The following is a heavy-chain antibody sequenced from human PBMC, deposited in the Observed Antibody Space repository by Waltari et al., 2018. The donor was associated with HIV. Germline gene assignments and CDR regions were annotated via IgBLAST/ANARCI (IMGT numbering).Heavy chain of an antibody. D-gene: IGHD5-12*01. CDR3: ARDVMGIVAKPYGVDV. Sequence: EVQVVESGGGWVQPGGSLRLPCEGLGFTFGSNWMSWVRQAPGKGLEWVANIKHDGSERYFVDSVKGRFAISRDNANNSLFLQMNSLRAEDTAVYYCARDVMGIVAKPYGVDVWGQGTTVTVPS. V-gene: IGHV3-7*01. CDR1: GFTFGSNW. CDR2: IKHDGSER. J-gene: IGHJ6*02.